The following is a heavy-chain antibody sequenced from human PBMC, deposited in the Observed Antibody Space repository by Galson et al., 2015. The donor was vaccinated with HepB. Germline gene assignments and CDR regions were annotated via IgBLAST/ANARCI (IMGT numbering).Heavy chain of an antibody. CDR1: GFTFSSYG. Sequence: SLRLSCAASGFTFSSYGMHWVRQAPGKGLEWVAVIWYDGSNKYYADSVKGRFTISRDNSKNTLYLQMNSLRAEDTAVYYCARVNAGSGGSAFDYWGQGTLVTVSS. D-gene: IGHD3-10*01. CDR2: IWYDGSNK. V-gene: IGHV3-33*08. J-gene: IGHJ4*02. CDR3: ARVNAGSGGSAFDY.